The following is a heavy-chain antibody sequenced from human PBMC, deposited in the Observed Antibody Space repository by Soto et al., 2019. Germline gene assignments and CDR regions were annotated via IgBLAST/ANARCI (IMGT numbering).Heavy chain of an antibody. D-gene: IGHD5-18*01. CDR1: GFTFSSYG. Sequence: QVQLVESGGGVVQPGRSLRLSCAASGFTFSSYGIHWVRQAPGKGLEWVALISYDGTHNYYADSVKGRFTISRDNSKNTLYLQMSSLGPEDTAVYYCVKERYAQLWLEDYGMDVWGQGTTVTV. CDR3: VKERYAQLWLEDYGMDV. J-gene: IGHJ6*02. CDR2: ISYDGTHN. V-gene: IGHV3-30*18.